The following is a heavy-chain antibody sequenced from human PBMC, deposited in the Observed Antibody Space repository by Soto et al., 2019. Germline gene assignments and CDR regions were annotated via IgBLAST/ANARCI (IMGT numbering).Heavy chain of an antibody. Sequence: SETLSLTCSVSGGSISGGSISSSDWWGWVRQPPGKGLEWIGEIHHGGGSNYNPSLKRRVTISVDKSKNQFSLNLTSVTAADTAVYYCARLPWADYGGIFDPWGQGTLVT. CDR2: IHHGGGS. D-gene: IGHD4-17*01. CDR3: ARLPWADYGGIFDP. J-gene: IGHJ5*02. CDR1: GGSISGGSISSSDW. V-gene: IGHV4-4*02.